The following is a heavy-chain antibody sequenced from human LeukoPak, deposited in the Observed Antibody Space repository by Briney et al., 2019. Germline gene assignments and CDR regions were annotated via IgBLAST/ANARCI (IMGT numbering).Heavy chain of an antibody. D-gene: IGHD6-13*01. Sequence: SETLSLTCTVSGGSINSSNYCWGWLRQPPGTGLEWIGNTYNNGSAYYNPSLKSRVTISVDTSKNQFSLKLSSVTAADTAVYYCARVPKRIAAAGGPFDPWGQGTLVTVSS. CDR2: TYNNGSA. CDR3: ARVPKRIAAAGGPFDP. V-gene: IGHV4-39*07. J-gene: IGHJ5*02. CDR1: GGSINSSNYC.